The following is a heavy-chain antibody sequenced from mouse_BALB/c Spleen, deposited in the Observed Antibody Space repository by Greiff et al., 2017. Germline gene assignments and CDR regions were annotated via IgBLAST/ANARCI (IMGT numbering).Heavy chain of an antibody. CDR3: ARSDYDYDAFAY. CDR2: IDPANGNT. CDR1: GFNIKDTY. V-gene: IGHV14-3*02. D-gene: IGHD2-4*01. Sequence: EVQLQQSGAELVKPGASVKLSCTASGFNIKDTYMHWVKQRPEQGLEWIGRIDPANGNTKYDPKFQGKATITADTSSNTAYLQLSSLTSEDTAVYDCARSDYDYDAFAYWGQGTLVTVSA. J-gene: IGHJ3*01.